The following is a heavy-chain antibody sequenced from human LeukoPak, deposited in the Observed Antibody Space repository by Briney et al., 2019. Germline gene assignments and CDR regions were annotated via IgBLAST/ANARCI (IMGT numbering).Heavy chain of an antibody. J-gene: IGHJ6*02. CDR1: GGTFSSYA. V-gene: IGHV1-69*13. D-gene: IGHD3-10*01. CDR3: ARASGSVYYGMDV. CDR2: IIPIFGTA. Sequence: SVTVSCKASGGTFSSYAISWVRQAPGQGLEWMGGIIPIFGTANYAQKFQGRVTITADESTSTAYMELRSLRSDGTAVYYCARASGSVYYGMDVWGQGTTVTVSS.